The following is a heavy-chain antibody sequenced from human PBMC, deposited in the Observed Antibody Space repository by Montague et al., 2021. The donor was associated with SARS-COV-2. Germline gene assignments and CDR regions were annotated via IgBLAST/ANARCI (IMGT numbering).Heavy chain of an antibody. CDR3: ARSPEPMIILIITSLNWYFDL. D-gene: IGHD3-22*01. V-gene: IGHV4-31*03. Sequence: TLSLTCTVSGASISSGGYYWSWIRQHPGKGLEWIGYIYYSGSTYYNPSLESRVTISVDTSKNQFSLKMSSVTAADTAVYYCARSPEPMIILIITSLNWYFDLWGRGTLVTVSS. J-gene: IGHJ2*01. CDR1: GASISSGGYY. CDR2: IYYSGST.